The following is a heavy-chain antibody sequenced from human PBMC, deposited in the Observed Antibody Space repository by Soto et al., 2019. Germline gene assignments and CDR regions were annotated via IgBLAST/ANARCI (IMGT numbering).Heavy chain of an antibody. CDR3: ARDWPYGGIRHFDY. CDR2: IYYSGST. J-gene: IGHJ4*02. V-gene: IGHV4-31*03. Sequence: QVQLQESGPGLVKPSQTLSLTCTVSGGSISSGGYYWSWIRQHPGKGLEWIGYIYYSGSTYYNPSLKSRVTISVDTSKNQCSLKLSSVTAADTAVDYCARDWPYGGIRHFDYWGQGTLVTVSS. D-gene: IGHD4-17*01. CDR1: GGSISSGGYY.